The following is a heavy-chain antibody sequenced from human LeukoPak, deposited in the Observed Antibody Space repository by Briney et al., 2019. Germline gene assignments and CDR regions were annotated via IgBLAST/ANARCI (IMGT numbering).Heavy chain of an antibody. V-gene: IGHV1-18*01. CDR1: GYTFTSYG. CDR2: LNVYNGNT. D-gene: IGHD4-17*01. Sequence: ASVKVSCKASGYTFTSYGISWVRQPPGQGLHWMGWLNVYNGNTIYAQKLQGRVTMTTDTSASTAYMELRSLRSDNTAVYYCARWSGDYLRDYWGQGTLVTVSS. CDR3: ARWSGDYLRDY. J-gene: IGHJ4*02.